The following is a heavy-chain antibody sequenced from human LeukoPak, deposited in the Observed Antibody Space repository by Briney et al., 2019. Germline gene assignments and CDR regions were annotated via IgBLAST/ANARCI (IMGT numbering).Heavy chain of an antibody. Sequence: SETLSLTCSVSGYSISSGYYWAWIRQPPGKGLEWIGNIYHTGSTYYNPSLKSRVIISMDTSKNQFSLEVTSVTAADTAVYYCARDSMIVDFNYYMDVWGKGTTVTVSS. D-gene: IGHD3-22*01. CDR2: IYHTGST. J-gene: IGHJ6*03. CDR3: ARDSMIVDFNYYMDV. CDR1: GYSISSGYY. V-gene: IGHV4-38-2*02.